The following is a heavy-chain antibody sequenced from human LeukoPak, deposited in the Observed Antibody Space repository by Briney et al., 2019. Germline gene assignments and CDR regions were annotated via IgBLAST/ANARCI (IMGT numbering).Heavy chain of an antibody. D-gene: IGHD3-22*01. J-gene: IGHJ4*02. Sequence: PSETLSLTCAVYGGSFSGYYWSWIRQPPGKGLEWIGEINHSGSTNYNPSLKSRVTISVDTSKNQFSLKLSSVTAAGTAVYYCARGGYYYDSSGQAPVDYWGQGTLVTVSS. CDR3: ARGGYYYDSSGQAPVDY. CDR2: INHSGST. CDR1: GGSFSGYY. V-gene: IGHV4-34*01.